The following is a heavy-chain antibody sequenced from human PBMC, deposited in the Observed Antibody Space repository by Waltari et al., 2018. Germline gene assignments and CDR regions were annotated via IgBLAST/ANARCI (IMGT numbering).Heavy chain of an antibody. V-gene: IGHV4-31*03. CDR3: ARGVLGDLSPYFDY. CDR2: IYYIGST. CDR1: GGSISSGTYY. D-gene: IGHD3-16*02. Sequence: QVQLQESGPGLVKPSQTLSLTCTVPGGSISSGTYYWRWIRHHPGKGLEWIGYIYYIGSTYYNPSLESRITISLDTSKNQFSLKLSSVTAADTAVYYCARGVLGDLSPYFDYWGQGILVTVSS. J-gene: IGHJ4*02.